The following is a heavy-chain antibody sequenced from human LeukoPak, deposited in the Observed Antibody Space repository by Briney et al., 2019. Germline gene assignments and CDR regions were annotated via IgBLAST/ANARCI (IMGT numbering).Heavy chain of an antibody. CDR3: ARSVIAPRGGAWYYFDY. D-gene: IGHD2-21*01. V-gene: IGHV1-69*05. CDR1: GGTFSSYA. Sequence: SVKVSCKASGGTFSSYASSWVRQAPGQGLEWMGGIIPIFGTANYAQKFQGRVTITTDESTSTAYMELSSLRSEDTAVYYCARSVIAPRGGAWYYFDYWGQGTLVTVSS. J-gene: IGHJ4*02. CDR2: IIPIFGTA.